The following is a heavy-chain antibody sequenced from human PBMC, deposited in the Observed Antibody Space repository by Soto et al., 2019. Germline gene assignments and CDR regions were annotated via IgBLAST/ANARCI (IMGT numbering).Heavy chain of an antibody. CDR1: GFTFSSSA. CDR3: AKNVWGITIFGGMDV. J-gene: IGHJ6*02. V-gene: IGHV3-23*01. D-gene: IGHD3-9*01. CDR2: ISGSGGTT. Sequence: TGGSLRLSCAASGFTFSSSAMSWVRQAPGKGLEWVSAISGSGGTTYYADSVKGRFTISRDNSKNTLYLQMNSLRAEDTAVYYCAKNVWGITIFGGMDVWGQGTTVTVSS.